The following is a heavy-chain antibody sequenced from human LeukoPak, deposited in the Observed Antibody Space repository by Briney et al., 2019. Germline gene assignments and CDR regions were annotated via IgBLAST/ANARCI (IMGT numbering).Heavy chain of an antibody. CDR3: ASDSSSWYRRDYYYGMDV. V-gene: IGHV3-7*01. Sequence: GGSLRLSCAASGFTFSSYWMSWVRQAPGKGLEWVANIKQDGSEKYYVDSVKGRFTISRDNAKNSLYRQMNSLRAEDTAVYYCASDSSSWYRRDYYYGMDVWGQGTTVTVSS. CDR2: IKQDGSEK. CDR1: GFTFSSYW. J-gene: IGHJ6*02. D-gene: IGHD6-13*01.